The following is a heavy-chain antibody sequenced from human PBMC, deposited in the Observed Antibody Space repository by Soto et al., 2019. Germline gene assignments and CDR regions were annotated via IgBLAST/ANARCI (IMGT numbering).Heavy chain of an antibody. CDR2: ISAYNGNT. Sequence: QVQLVQSGAEVKKPGASVKVSCKASGYTFTSYGISWVRQAPGQGLEWMGWISAYNGNTNYAQKLQGRVTMTTDTSTSTADMELRSLRSDDTAVYYCAREAPDRYSSSWVYSYYYGMDVWGQGTTVTVSS. V-gene: IGHV1-18*01. J-gene: IGHJ6*02. CDR3: AREAPDRYSSSWVYSYYYGMDV. D-gene: IGHD6-6*01. CDR1: GYTFTSYG.